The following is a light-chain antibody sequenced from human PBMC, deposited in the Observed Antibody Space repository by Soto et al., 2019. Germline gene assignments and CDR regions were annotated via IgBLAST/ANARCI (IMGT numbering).Light chain of an antibody. CDR1: QNINKW. J-gene: IGKJ1*01. Sequence: IQMTQSPSTLSASVGDRVTTTCRASQNINKWLAWYQQKPGKAPKVLIHDASSLASGVPSRFSGSGSGTEFTLTINGLQPDDFATYYCQQNNVGFGQGTKVDIK. V-gene: IGKV1-5*01. CDR2: DAS. CDR3: QQNNVG.